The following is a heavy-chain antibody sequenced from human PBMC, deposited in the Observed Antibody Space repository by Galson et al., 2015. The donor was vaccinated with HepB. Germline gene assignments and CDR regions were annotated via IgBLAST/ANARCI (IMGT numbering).Heavy chain of an antibody. J-gene: IGHJ5*02. CDR1: GYTFTGYY. Sequence: SVKVSCKASGYTFTGYYTHWVRQAPGPGLEWMGRINPNSGGTNYAQKFQGRVTMTRDTSINTAYMELSRLTSDDTAMYYCARRVATTGSNWFDPWGQGTLVTVSS. CDR3: ARRVATTGSNWFDP. V-gene: IGHV1-2*06. D-gene: IGHD1-1*01. CDR2: INPNSGGT.